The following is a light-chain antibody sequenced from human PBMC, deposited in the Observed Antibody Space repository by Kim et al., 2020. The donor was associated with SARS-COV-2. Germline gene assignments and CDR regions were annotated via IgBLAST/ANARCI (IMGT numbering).Light chain of an antibody. CDR2: DTF. J-gene: IGKJ2*01. CDR3: HQYGRSPHT. Sequence: DIVLTQSPGTLSLSPGERATLSCWASQSVTSNSLAWYQQKPGQPPRLLIYDTFVRAAGIPDRFSGSGSGTDFTLTINRLEPEDFALYSCHQYGRSPHTFGQGTKLEI. CDR1: QSVTSNS. V-gene: IGKV3-20*01.